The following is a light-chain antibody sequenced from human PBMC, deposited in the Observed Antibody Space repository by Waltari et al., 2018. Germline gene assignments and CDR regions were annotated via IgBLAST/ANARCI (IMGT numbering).Light chain of an antibody. V-gene: IGLV1-51*01. CDR1: SFNIGNNN. CDR3: GTWDDSLTHWV. Sequence: QSVLTQPPSVSAAPGQRVTIPCTGSSFNIGNNNVSWYQQYPGTAPKVLITDNDKRSSGISDRFSASKSGTSATLGITGLQTGDEADYYCGTWDDSLTHWVFGGGTKVTVL. J-gene: IGLJ3*02. CDR2: DND.